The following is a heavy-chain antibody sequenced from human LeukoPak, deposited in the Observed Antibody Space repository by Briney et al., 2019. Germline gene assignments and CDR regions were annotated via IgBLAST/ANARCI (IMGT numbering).Heavy chain of an antibody. CDR3: ARDRGLIAVAGLDY. Sequence: GGSLRLSCAASGFTFSSYGMHWVRQAPGKGLEWVAVIWYDGSNKYYADSVKGRFTISRDNSKNTLYLQMNSLRAEDTAVYYCARDRGLIAVAGLDYWGQGTLVTVSS. CDR1: GFTFSSYG. CDR2: IWYDGSNK. J-gene: IGHJ4*02. V-gene: IGHV3-33*01. D-gene: IGHD6-19*01.